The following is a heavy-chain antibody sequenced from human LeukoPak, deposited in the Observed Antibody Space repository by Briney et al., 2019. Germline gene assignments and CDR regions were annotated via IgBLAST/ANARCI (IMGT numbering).Heavy chain of an antibody. CDR3: TRLGYGDYLNY. Sequence: PGGSLRLSCAASGFTFSGSAMHWVRQASGKGLEWVGRIRSKANSYATAYAASVKGRFTISRDDSKNTAYLQMNSLRTEDTAVYYCTRLGYGDYLNYWGQGTLVTASS. CDR2: IRSKANSYAT. CDR1: GFTFSGSA. D-gene: IGHD4-17*01. V-gene: IGHV3-73*01. J-gene: IGHJ4*02.